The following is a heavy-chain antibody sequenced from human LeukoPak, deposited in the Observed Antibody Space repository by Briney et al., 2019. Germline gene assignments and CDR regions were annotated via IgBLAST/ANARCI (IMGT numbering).Heavy chain of an antibody. Sequence: GRSLRLSCAASGFTFSIHGMNWVRQTPGMGLERVSYIINSGGTIYYADSVQGRFTISRDNAKNSRYLQMNSLRDEDTAVYYCARVGRGLYSMDVWGQGTTVTVSS. J-gene: IGHJ6*02. CDR2: IINSGGTI. D-gene: IGHD3-10*01. CDR3: ARVGRGLYSMDV. CDR1: GFTFSIHG. V-gene: IGHV3-48*02.